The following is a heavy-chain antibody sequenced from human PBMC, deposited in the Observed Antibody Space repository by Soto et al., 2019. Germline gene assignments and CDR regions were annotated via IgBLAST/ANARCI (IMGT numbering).Heavy chain of an antibody. J-gene: IGHJ4*02. CDR1: GYTFIRYG. CDR3: ARTELAAIPTPFDY. D-gene: IGHD2-21*02. Sequence: GASVKVSCKASGYTFIRYGVNWVRQAPGQGLEGMGWISVYNGNTNYAQKLQGRVTMTTDTSTSTAYMDLRSLTSDDTAVYYCARTELAAIPTPFDYWGQGTVVTVSS. V-gene: IGHV1-18*04. CDR2: ISVYNGNT.